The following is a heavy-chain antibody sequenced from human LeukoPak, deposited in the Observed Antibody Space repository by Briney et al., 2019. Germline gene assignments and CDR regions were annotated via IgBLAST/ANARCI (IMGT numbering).Heavy chain of an antibody. CDR1: GYTFTGYY. CDR2: INPNSGGT. D-gene: IGHD6-19*01. V-gene: IGHV1-2*02. CDR3: AGGYSVAVPFQH. Sequence: ASVKVSCKASGYTFTGYYMHWVRQAPGQRLEWMGWINPNSGGTNYAQKFQGRVTMTRDTSISTAYMELSRLRSDDTAVYYCAGGYSVAVPFQHWGQGTLVTVSS. J-gene: IGHJ1*01.